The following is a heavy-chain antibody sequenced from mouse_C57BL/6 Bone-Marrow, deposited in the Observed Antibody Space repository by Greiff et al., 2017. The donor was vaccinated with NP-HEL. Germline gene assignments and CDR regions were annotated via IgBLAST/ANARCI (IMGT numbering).Heavy chain of an antibody. CDR1: GFNIKNTY. CDR3: EIYYYGRRMYYFDY. J-gene: IGHJ2*01. CDR2: IDPANGNT. Sequence: EVQVVESVAELVRPGASVKLSCTASGFNIKNTYMHWVKQRPEQGLEWIGRIDPANGNTKYAPKFQGKATITADTSSNTAYLQLSSLTSEDTAIYYCEIYYYGRRMYYFDYWGQGTTLTVSS. D-gene: IGHD1-1*01. V-gene: IGHV14-3*01.